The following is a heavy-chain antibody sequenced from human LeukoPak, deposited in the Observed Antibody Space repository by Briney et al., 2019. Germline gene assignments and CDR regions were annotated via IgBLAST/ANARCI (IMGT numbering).Heavy chain of an antibody. D-gene: IGHD6-13*01. CDR3: AKGGSSSGRLDP. V-gene: IGHV3-23*01. Sequence: GGSLRLSCVASAFTFSGHPVSWVRQAPGKGLEWVSVISADATARFYADSVKGRFTTSRDNSVNTVSLQMNNLRVEDTALYYCAKGGSSSGRLDPWGQGTLVTVSS. CDR1: AFTFSGHP. J-gene: IGHJ5*02. CDR2: ISADATAR.